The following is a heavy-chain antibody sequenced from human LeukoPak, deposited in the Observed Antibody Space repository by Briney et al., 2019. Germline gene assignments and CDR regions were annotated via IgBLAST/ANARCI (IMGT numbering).Heavy chain of an antibody. Sequence: SETLSPTCAVYGGSFSGYYWSWIRQPPGKGLEWIGEINHSGSTNYNPSLKSRVTISVDTSKNQFSLKLSSVTAADTAVYYCARALAFYDFWSGYYHSSGIDYWGQGALVTVSS. J-gene: IGHJ4*02. D-gene: IGHD3-3*01. CDR2: INHSGST. CDR3: ARALAFYDFWSGYYHSSGIDY. CDR1: GGSFSGYY. V-gene: IGHV4-34*01.